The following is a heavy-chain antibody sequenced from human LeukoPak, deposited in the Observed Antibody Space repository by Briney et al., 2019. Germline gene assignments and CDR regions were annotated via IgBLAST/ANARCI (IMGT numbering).Heavy chain of an antibody. CDR3: AREGYDILTGYYWFDP. V-gene: IGHV3-74*01. Sequence: GGSLRLSCAASGFTFSSYWMHWVRHAPGKGLVWVSRINSDGSSTSYADSVKGRFTISRDNAKNTLYLQMNSLRAEDTAVYYCAREGYDILTGYYWFDPWGQGTLVTASS. CDR2: INSDGSST. J-gene: IGHJ5*02. D-gene: IGHD3-9*01. CDR1: GFTFSSYW.